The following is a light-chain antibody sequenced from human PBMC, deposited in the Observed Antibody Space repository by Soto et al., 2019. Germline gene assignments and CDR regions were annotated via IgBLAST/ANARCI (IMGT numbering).Light chain of an antibody. J-gene: IGKJ1*01. Sequence: EVVMTPAPATLSVSPGESATLSCRASQSISSSKLAWYQQNPGQAPRLLMYGASNRTTGIPAMFSGSGSGTDITLPIGSLQSEDFAVYYSQQYDYWPRTFGQGTKVDIK. CDR2: GAS. V-gene: IGKV3-15*01. CDR3: QQYDYWPRT. CDR1: QSISSS.